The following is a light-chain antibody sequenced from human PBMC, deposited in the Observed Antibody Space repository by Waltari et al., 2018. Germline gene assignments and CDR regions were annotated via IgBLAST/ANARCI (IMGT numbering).Light chain of an antibody. CDR1: KSDVGFYNY. J-gene: IGLJ3*02. CDR3: KTYTGTGSWV. Sequence: QSALTQPVSASGSPGQSITIFCTGTKSDVGFYNYVSWYQQHPGKAPNVIIYDVSQRPSGISNRFSGSKSGNTDSLTILGLQADDEADYDCKTYTGTGSWVFGGGTKLTVL. V-gene: IGLV2-14*03. CDR2: DVS.